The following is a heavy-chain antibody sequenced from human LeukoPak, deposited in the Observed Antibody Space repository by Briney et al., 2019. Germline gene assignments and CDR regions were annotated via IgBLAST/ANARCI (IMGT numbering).Heavy chain of an antibody. CDR2: IYYSGST. CDR3: ARGVTYYDILTGLSRVRNNWFDP. Sequence: YPSETLSLTCTVSGGSISSYYWSWIRQPPGKGLEWIGYIYYSGSTNYNPSLKSRVTISVDTSKNQFSLKLSSVTAADTAVYYCARGVTYYDILTGLSRVRNNWFDPWGQGTLVTVSS. V-gene: IGHV4-59*01. D-gene: IGHD3-9*01. J-gene: IGHJ5*02. CDR1: GGSISSYY.